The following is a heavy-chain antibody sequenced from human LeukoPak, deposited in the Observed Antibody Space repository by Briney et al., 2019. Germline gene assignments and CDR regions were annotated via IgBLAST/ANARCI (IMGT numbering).Heavy chain of an antibody. D-gene: IGHD5-18*01. Sequence: ASVKVSCKASGYTFTSYYMHWVRQAPGQGLEWMGIIDPSGGSTNYAQKFQGRVTMTRDMSTSTVYMELRSLRSEDTAVYYCARTGRYTYLDYWGQGTLVTVSS. V-gene: IGHV1-46*01. CDR3: ARTGRYTYLDY. CDR1: GYTFTSYY. J-gene: IGHJ4*02. CDR2: IDPSGGST.